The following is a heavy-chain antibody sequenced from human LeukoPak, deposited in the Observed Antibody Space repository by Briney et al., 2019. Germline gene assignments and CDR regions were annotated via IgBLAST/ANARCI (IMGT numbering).Heavy chain of an antibody. Sequence: GASVKVSCKPSGYTFTDYYMHWVRQAPGQGLEWMGWINPNSGGTIYAQKFQGRVTMSRDTSISTVYMELSSLRSDDTAVYYCARGPSSGVDYWGQGTLVTVSS. CDR2: INPNSGGT. CDR3: ARGPSSGVDY. CDR1: GYTFTDYY. D-gene: IGHD2-15*01. J-gene: IGHJ4*02. V-gene: IGHV1-2*02.